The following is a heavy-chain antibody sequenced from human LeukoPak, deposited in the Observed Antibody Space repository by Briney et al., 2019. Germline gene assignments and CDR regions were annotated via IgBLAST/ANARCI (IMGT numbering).Heavy chain of an antibody. J-gene: IGHJ5*02. D-gene: IGHD3-10*01. CDR2: INHSGST. CDR3: ARRASLGPYYYGSGSRLGWFDP. Sequence: SETLSLTCTVSGGSISSSIYYWGWIRQPPGKGLEWIGEINHSGSTNYNPSLKSRVTISVDTSKNQFSLKLSSVTAADTAVYYCARRASLGPYYYGSGSRLGWFDPWGQGTLVTVSS. V-gene: IGHV4-39*07. CDR1: GGSISSSIYY.